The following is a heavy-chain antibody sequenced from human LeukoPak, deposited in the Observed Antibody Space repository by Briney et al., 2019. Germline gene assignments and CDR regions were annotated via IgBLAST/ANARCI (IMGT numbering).Heavy chain of an antibody. CDR2: IYYSGSA. Sequence: SETLSLTCTVSGVSISSSSYYWRWIRQHPGKGLEWIGYIYYSGSAYYNPSLKSRVTISVDTSENQFSLRLSSVTAADTAVYYCARVNYGSATKEDYWGQGTLVTVSS. J-gene: IGHJ4*02. CDR1: GVSISSSSYY. CDR3: ARVNYGSATKEDY. D-gene: IGHD3-10*01. V-gene: IGHV4-31*03.